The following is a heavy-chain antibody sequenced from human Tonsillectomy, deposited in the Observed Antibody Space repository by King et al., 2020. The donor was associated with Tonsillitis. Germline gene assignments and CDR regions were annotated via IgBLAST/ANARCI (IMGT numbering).Heavy chain of an antibody. CDR2: IYYSGST. V-gene: IGHV4-59*08. CDR3: ASPLNPYWYFDL. Sequence: QLQESGPGLVKPSETLSLTCTVSGGSISNYYWSWIRQPPGKELEWIGFIYYSGSTNYNPSLKSRVTISIDTPKNQFSLKLSSLTAADTAVYYCASPLNPYWYFDLWGRGPLVAVSS. CDR1: GGSISNYY. J-gene: IGHJ2*01.